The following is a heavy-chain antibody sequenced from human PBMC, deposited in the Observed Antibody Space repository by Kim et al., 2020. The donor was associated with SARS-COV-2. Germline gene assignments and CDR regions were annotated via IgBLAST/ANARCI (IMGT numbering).Heavy chain of an antibody. D-gene: IGHD5-12*01. J-gene: IGHJ4*02. Sequence: GSTYYNPSRKSRVTISVDTSKNQFSLKLSSVTAADTAVYYCARRDYDSDYWGQGTLVTVSS. CDR2: GST. V-gene: IGHV4-31*02. CDR3: ARRDYDSDY.